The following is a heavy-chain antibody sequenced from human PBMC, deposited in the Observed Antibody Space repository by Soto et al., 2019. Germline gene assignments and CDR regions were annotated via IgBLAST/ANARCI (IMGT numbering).Heavy chain of an antibody. Sequence: PSETLSLTCTVSGGSISSYYWSWIRQPPGKGLEWIGYSGSTNYNPSLKSRVTMSVDTSKNQFSLKLSSVTAADTAVYYCARTGNYFGYWGQGTLVTVSS. CDR1: GGSISSYY. J-gene: IGHJ4*02. CDR3: ARTGNYFGY. CDR2: SGST. V-gene: IGHV4-59*01.